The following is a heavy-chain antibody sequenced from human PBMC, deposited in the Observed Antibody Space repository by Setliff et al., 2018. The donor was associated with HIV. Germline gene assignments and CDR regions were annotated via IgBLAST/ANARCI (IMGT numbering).Heavy chain of an antibody. Sequence: SETLSLTCAVYGGSFSGFYWTFIRQSPGKGLEWIGEVTHSGTTTYDPSLKSRITISVDTSKNQFSLKLTSVTAADMGVYYCARGRKKTLAVSGTRYFDFWGQGTLVAVSS. J-gene: IGHJ4*02. CDR1: GGSFSGFY. CDR3: ARGRKKTLAVSGTRYFDF. V-gene: IGHV4-34*01. CDR2: VTHSGTT. D-gene: IGHD6-19*01.